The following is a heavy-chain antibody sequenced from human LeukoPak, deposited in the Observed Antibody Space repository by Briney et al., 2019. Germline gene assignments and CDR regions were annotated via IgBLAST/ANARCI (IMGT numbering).Heavy chain of an antibody. CDR3: AKDAGRITMIVVGTVFDY. D-gene: IGHD3-22*01. J-gene: IGHJ4*02. CDR2: ISGSGGST. CDR1: GFDFGAYE. V-gene: IGHV3-23*01. Sequence: GGSLRLSCAASGFDFGAYEMNWVRQAPGKGLEWVSAISGSGGSTYYADSVKGRFTISRDNSKNTLYLQMNSLRAEDTAVYYCAKDAGRITMIVVGTVFDYWGQGTLVTVSS.